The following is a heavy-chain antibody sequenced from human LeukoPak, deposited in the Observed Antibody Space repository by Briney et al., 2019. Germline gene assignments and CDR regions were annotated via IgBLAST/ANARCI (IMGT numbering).Heavy chain of an antibody. CDR3: AKEGTTVTRTFDY. CDR1: GFTFSSYA. V-gene: IGHV3-30*18. CDR2: ISYDGSNK. J-gene: IGHJ4*02. D-gene: IGHD4-17*01. Sequence: GGSLRLSCAASGFTFSSYAMHWVRQAPGKGLEWVAVISYDGSNKYYADSVKGRFTISRDNSKNTLYLQMNSLRAEDTAVYYCAKEGTTVTRTFDYWGQGTLVTVSS.